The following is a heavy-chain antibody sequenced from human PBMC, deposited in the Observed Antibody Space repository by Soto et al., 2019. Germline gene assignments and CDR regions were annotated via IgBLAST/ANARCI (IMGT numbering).Heavy chain of an antibody. V-gene: IGHV4-30-4*01. CDR3: ARFKHYYDSSGYSLLDP. CDR2: IHYSGST. CDR1: GGSVSSDEYY. J-gene: IGHJ5*02. D-gene: IGHD3-22*01. Sequence: SETLSLTCTVSGGSVSSDEYYWSWIRQPPGKGLEWIGYIHYSGSTYYSPSLKSRVNISVDTSKNQFSMKLTSVTAADTALYYCARFKHYYDSSGYSLLDPWGQGTQVTVSS.